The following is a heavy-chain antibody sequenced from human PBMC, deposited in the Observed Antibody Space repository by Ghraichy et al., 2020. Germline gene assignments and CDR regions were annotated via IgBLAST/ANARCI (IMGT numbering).Heavy chain of an antibody. V-gene: IGHV3-23*01. J-gene: IGHJ4*02. CDR1: GFTFSRFA. D-gene: IGHD5-12*01. CDR3: AKDLEFSGYDPLDY. CDR2: LSGTGGTT. Sequence: LSLTCAASGFTFSRFAMTWVRQAPGKGLEWVSALSGTGGTTYYADSVKGRFTISRDNSKNTVYLQVNGLRVDDTAIYYCAKDLEFSGYDPLDYWGQGTLVTVSS.